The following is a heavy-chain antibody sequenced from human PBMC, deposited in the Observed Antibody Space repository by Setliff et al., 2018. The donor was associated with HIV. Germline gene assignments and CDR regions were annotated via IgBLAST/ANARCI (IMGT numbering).Heavy chain of an antibody. CDR1: GSSISSHY. J-gene: IGHJ6*02. Sequence: SETLSLTCTVSGSSISSHYWSWIRQSPGKGLEWIGSMYDNGNINYNPSLKSRVTISVDTSKNQFSLKLSSVTAADTAVYYCARWGPAVAYAVDVWGQGTTVTVSS. CDR3: ARWGPAVAYAVDV. D-gene: IGHD5-12*01. CDR2: MYDNGNI. V-gene: IGHV4-59*08.